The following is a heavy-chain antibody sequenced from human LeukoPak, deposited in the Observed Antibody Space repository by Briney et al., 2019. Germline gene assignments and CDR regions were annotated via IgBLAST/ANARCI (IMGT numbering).Heavy chain of an antibody. V-gene: IGHV3-23*01. CDR2: FSGSGGST. CDR3: AKDQENGGNSPFLS. Sequence: GGSLRLSCAASGFTFSSYSESWVRQAPGRGLEWVSAFSGSGGSTYYAGSVKGRFTISSDNSKNKLYLQMNSLRAEDTAVYYCAKDQENGGNSPFLSWGQGTLVTVSS. CDR1: GFTFSSYS. D-gene: IGHD4-23*01. J-gene: IGHJ5*02.